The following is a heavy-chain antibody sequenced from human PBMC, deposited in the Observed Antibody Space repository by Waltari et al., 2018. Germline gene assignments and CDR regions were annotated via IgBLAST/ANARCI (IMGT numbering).Heavy chain of an antibody. CDR2: ISYDGSNK. D-gene: IGHD3-10*01. CDR3: ARMSYREMATTGDGY. V-gene: IGHV3-30-3*01. J-gene: IGHJ4*02. CDR1: GFTFSSYA. Sequence: QVQLVESGGGVVQPGRSLSLSCAASGFTFSSYAMHWVRQAPGKGLEWVAVISYDGSNKYYADSVKGRFTISRDNSKNTLYLQMNSLRAEDTAVYYCARMSYREMATTGDGYWGQGTLVTVSS.